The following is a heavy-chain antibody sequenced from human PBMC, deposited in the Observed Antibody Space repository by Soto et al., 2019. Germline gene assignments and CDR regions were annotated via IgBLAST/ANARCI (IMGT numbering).Heavy chain of an antibody. D-gene: IGHD2-8*01. CDR1: GGTFSSYS. Sequence: SVKVSCKASGGTFSSYSIIWVRQAPGQGLEWMGGIIPIFGTANYAQKFQGRVTITADESTSTAYMELSSLRSEDTAVYYCARAGTYCTNGVCHPDFWGQGTLVTVSS. V-gene: IGHV1-69*13. J-gene: IGHJ4*02. CDR3: ARAGTYCTNGVCHPDF. CDR2: IIPIFGTA.